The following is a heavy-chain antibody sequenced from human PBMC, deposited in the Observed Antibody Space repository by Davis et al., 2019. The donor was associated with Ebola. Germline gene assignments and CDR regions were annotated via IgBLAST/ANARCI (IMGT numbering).Heavy chain of an antibody. J-gene: IGHJ6*02. Sequence: PSETLSLTCTVSGGSISSYYWSWIRQPPGKGLEWIGYIYYSGSTNYNPSLKSRVTISVDTSKNQFSLKLSSVTAADTAVYYCARGPYPLRIVGAMDVWGQGTTVTVSS. CDR3: ARGPYPLRIVGAMDV. CDR1: GGSISSYY. V-gene: IGHV4-59*01. D-gene: IGHD1-26*01. CDR2: IYYSGST.